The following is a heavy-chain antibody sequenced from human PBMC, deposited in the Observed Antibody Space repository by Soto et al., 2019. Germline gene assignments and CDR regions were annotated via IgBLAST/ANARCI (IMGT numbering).Heavy chain of an antibody. CDR2: IIPIFGTA. CDR3: ARSYSYGTGFDY. J-gene: IGHJ4*02. Sequence: SVKVSCKASGGTFSSYAISWVRQAPGQGLEWMGGIIPIFGTANYAQKFQGRVTITADESTSTAYMELSRLRSEDTAVYYCARSYSYGTGFDYWGQGTLVTVSS. V-gene: IGHV1-69*13. D-gene: IGHD5-18*01. CDR1: GGTFSSYA.